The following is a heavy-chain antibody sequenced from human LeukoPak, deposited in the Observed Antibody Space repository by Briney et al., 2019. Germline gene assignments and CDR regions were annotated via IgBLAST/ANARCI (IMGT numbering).Heavy chain of an antibody. J-gene: IGHJ4*02. D-gene: IGHD4-11*01. V-gene: IGHV3-74*03. CDR3: AKDSYSKGDY. Sequence: GGSLRLSCVASGFTFSTYWMHWVRQAPGKGLLWVSRLSGDGSSTKYADSLRGRFTISRDNAKNTLYLQMNSLRAEDTAVYYCAKDSYSKGDYWGQGTLVTVSS. CDR1: GFTFSTYW. CDR2: LSGDGSST.